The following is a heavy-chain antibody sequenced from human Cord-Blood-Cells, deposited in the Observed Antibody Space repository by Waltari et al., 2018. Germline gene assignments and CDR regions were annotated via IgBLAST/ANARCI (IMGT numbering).Heavy chain of an antibody. CDR3: ASSQYYDFWSGYYTSPKYFQH. CDR1: GFTFSSYR. V-gene: IGHV3-21*01. Sequence: EVQLVESGGGLVQPGGSLRLSCAASGFTFSSYRMNWVRHAPGKGLEWVSSISSSSSYIYYADSVKGRFTISRDNAKNSLYLQMNSLRAEDTAVYYCASSQYYDFWSGYYTSPKYFQHWGQGTLVTVSS. CDR2: ISSSSSYI. J-gene: IGHJ1*01. D-gene: IGHD3-3*01.